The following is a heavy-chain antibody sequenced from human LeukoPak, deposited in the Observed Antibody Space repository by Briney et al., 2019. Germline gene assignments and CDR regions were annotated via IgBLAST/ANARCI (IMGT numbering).Heavy chain of an antibody. CDR3: AKGYYGQYFQH. V-gene: IGHV3-23*01. D-gene: IGHD1-26*01. Sequence: PGGTLRLSCAASGFTFSSYGMSWVRQAPGKGLEWVSAISGSGGSTYYADSVKGRFTISRDNSKNTLYLQMNSLRAEDTAVYYCAKGYYGQYFQHWGQGTLVTVSS. CDR2: ISGSGGST. CDR1: GFTFSSYG. J-gene: IGHJ1*01.